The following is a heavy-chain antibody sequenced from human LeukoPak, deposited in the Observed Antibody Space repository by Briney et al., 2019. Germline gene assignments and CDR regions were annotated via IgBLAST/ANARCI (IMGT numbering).Heavy chain of an antibody. CDR3: ATAPSGSGTFLDY. J-gene: IGHJ4*02. CDR1: GFPFSSFG. V-gene: IGHV3-33*01. CDR2: IWYGGIDK. D-gene: IGHD3-10*01. Sequence: GGSWELPWEGFGFPFSSFGIHWVAQAPGKGLGGGAVIWYGGIDKYYADSVKGRLTISRDNSKNTLYLQMNSLRAEDTAVYYCATAPSGSGTFLDYWGQGTLVTVSS.